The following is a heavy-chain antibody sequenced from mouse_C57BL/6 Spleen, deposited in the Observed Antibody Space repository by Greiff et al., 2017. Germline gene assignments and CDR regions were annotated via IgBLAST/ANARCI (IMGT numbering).Heavy chain of an antibody. CDR3: ARRDYDEDYYAMDY. D-gene: IGHD2-4*01. V-gene: IGHV5-6*02. CDR2: ISSGGSYT. J-gene: IGHJ4*01. CDR1: GFTFSSYG. Sequence: EVQLVESGGDLVKPGGSLKLSCAASGFTFSSYGMSWVRQTPDQRLEWVATISSGGSYTYYPDSVKGRFTISRDNAKNTLYLQMSSLKSEDTAMYYCARRDYDEDYYAMDYWGQGTSVTVSS.